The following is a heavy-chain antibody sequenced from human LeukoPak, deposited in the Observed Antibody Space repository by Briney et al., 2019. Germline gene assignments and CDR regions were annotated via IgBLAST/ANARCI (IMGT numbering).Heavy chain of an antibody. CDR2: IYYSGNT. V-gene: IGHV4-39*07. CDR3: ARVEEMATIGAYYFDY. D-gene: IGHD5-24*01. CDR1: GGSLSSSSHY. Sequence: SETLSLTCTVSGGSLSSSSHYWAWIRQPPGKGLEWIANIYYSGNTNYNPSLKSRVTISVDTSKNQFSLKLSSVTAADTAVYYCARVEEMATIGAYYFDYWGQGTLVTVSS. J-gene: IGHJ4*02.